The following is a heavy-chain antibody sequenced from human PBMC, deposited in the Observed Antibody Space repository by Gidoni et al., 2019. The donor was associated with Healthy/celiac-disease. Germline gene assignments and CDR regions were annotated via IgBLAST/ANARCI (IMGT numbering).Heavy chain of an antibody. CDR2: ISYDGSNK. CDR1: GFTFSSYA. CDR3: AREYVGLVGATGYFDY. Sequence: QVQLVESGGGVVQPGRSLSLSCAASGFTFSSYAMHWVRQAPGKGLEWVAVISYDGSNKYYADSVKGRFTISRDNSKNTLYLQMNSLRAEDTAVYYCAREYVGLVGATGYFDYWGQGTLVTVSS. D-gene: IGHD1-26*01. J-gene: IGHJ4*02. V-gene: IGHV3-30-3*01.